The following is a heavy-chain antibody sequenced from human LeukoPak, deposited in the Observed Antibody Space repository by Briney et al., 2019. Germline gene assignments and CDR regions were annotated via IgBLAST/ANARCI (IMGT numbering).Heavy chain of an antibody. CDR3: ARARYYYDSSGYWFVGYYYMDV. CDR2: IKQDGSEK. CDR1: GFTFGSYA. D-gene: IGHD3-22*01. J-gene: IGHJ6*03. Sequence: GGSLRLSCEASGFTFGSYAMYWVRKAPGKGLEWVANIKQDGSEKYYVDSVKGRFTISRDNAKNSLYLQMNSLRAEDTAVYYCARARYYYDSSGYWFVGYYYMDVWGKGTTVTVSS. V-gene: IGHV3-7*01.